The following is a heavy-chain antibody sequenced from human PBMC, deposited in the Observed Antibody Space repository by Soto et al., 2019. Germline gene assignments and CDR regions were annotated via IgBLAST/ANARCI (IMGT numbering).Heavy chain of an antibody. V-gene: IGHV3-23*01. Sequence: WGSLRLSCAASGLVFTNYAINCCRQAPGKGLEWVSVIGGRGNSAYYADSVQGRFTISRDNFKNILSQQMSSLTADDPAIYYCVREGRGYFDFWGRGTMVTVSS. CDR3: VREGRGYFDF. J-gene: IGHJ3*01. CDR1: GLVFTNYA. D-gene: IGHD1-26*01. CDR2: IGGRGNSA.